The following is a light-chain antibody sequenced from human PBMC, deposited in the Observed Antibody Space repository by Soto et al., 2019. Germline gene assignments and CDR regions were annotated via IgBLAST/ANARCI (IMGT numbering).Light chain of an antibody. V-gene: IGKV3-15*01. J-gene: IGKJ1*01. CDR1: QSVSSS. CDR2: DAF. CDR3: QQYNGCSVT. Sequence: EIVMTQSPVTLSVSPGERVTLSCRASQSVSSSLAWYQQKPGKAPSLLIYDAFTRDSGIPARFSGTGSGTEFTLTISSLQSEDFALYYCQQYNGCSVTFGQGTKVDI.